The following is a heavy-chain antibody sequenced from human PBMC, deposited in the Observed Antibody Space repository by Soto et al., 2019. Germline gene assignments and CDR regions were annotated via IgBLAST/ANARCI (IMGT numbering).Heavy chain of an antibody. Sequence: ASETLSLTCAVSGGSISSGGYSWSWIRQPPGKGLEWIGYIYHSGSTYYNPSLKGRVTISVDRSKNQFSLKLSSVTAADTAVYYCARVDDSSGYYFDYWGQGTLVTVSS. CDR3: ARVDDSSGYYFDY. J-gene: IGHJ4*02. CDR1: GGSISSGGYS. D-gene: IGHD3-22*01. CDR2: IYHSGST. V-gene: IGHV4-30-2*01.